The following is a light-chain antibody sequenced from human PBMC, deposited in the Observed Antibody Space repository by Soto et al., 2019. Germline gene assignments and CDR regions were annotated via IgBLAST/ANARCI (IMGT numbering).Light chain of an antibody. J-gene: IGKJ2*01. CDR3: QQYGSSPHT. Sequence: EIVLTQSPGTLSWSPGERATLSCRASQSVSSSYLAWYQHKPGQAPRRLIYGASSRATGILDRFSGSGSGTDFTLTISRLEPEYFAVYYCQQYGSSPHTFGQGTKLEIK. CDR2: GAS. CDR1: QSVSSSY. V-gene: IGKV3-20*01.